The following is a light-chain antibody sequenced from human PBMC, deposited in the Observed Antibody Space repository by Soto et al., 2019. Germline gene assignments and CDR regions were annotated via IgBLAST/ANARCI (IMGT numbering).Light chain of an antibody. CDR1: QGISNY. Sequence: DIPMTQSPSSLSASVGDRVTITCRASQGISNYLAWYQQKPGKVPKLLIYGASTLQSRVPSRFIGSGSGTDFTLTISSLQPEDVATYYCQKYNSAPWTFGPGTKVDIK. CDR3: QKYNSAPWT. J-gene: IGKJ3*01. V-gene: IGKV1-27*01. CDR2: GAS.